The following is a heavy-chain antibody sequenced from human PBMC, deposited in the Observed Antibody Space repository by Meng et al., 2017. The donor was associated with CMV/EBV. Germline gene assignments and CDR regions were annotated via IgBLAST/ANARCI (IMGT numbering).Heavy chain of an antibody. J-gene: IGHJ5*02. CDR2: IDSSGTVI. CDR1: GFPFSAYN. CDR3: ARLVTGYEMRSDP. D-gene: IGHD2-15*01. V-gene: IGHV3-21*01. Sequence: GESLKISCAASGFPFSAYNMNWVRQAPGKGLEWVSSIDSSGTVILYADSVKGRVTISRDSAQNSLYLQMNSLRVEDSAVYYCARLVTGYEMRSDPWGQGTLVTVSS.